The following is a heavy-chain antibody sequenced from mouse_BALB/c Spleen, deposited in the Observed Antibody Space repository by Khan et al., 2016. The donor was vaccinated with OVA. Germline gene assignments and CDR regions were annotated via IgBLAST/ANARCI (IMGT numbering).Heavy chain of an antibody. CDR3: VRGGYGWFPY. V-gene: IGHV14-3*02. CDR1: GFSIRDTY. CDR2: IDPANGNT. D-gene: IGHD2-14*01. J-gene: IGHJ3*01. Sequence: VQLQQSGAELVKPGASAKLSCTASGFSIRDTYMHWVKQRPEQGLEWIGRIDPANGNTKNDPKFQGKAAITADTFSNTAYLQLISLTSEDTAVYYCVRGGYGWFPYGGQGTLVTVSA.